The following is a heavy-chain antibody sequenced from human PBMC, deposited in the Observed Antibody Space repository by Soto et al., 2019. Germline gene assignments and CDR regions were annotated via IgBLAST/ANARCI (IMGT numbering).Heavy chain of an antibody. CDR2: IKPISDIT. CDR1: GDTFGRFT. Sequence: SVKVSCKASGDTFGRFTINWVRQAPGQGLEWMGGIKPISDITNYAQRFQGRVTFTADASTSTVYLELSSLRSEDTAMYYCARDPSTINTLIGVWFDPWGQGTLVTVSS. J-gene: IGHJ5*02. D-gene: IGHD4-4*01. V-gene: IGHV1-69*13. CDR3: ARDPSTINTLIGVWFDP.